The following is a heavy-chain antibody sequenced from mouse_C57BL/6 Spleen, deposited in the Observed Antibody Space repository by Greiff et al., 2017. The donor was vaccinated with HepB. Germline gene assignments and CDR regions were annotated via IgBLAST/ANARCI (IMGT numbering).Heavy chain of an antibody. J-gene: IGHJ2*01. CDR1: GYTFTDYY. V-gene: IGHV1-26*01. D-gene: IGHD1-1*01. CDR3: ARDDYYYGSSFDY. CDR2: INPNNGGT. Sequence: VQLQQSGPELVKPGASVKISCKASGYTFTDYYMNWVKQSHGKSLEWIGDINPNNGGTSYNQKFKGKATLTVDKSSSTAYMELRSLTSEDSAVYYCARDDYYYGSSFDYWGQGTTLTVSS.